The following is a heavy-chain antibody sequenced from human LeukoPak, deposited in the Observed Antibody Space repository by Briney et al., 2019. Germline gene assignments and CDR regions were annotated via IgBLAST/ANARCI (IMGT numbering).Heavy chain of an antibody. V-gene: IGHV3-30*18. D-gene: IGHD2-8*01. CDR3: AKDNGWFDP. J-gene: IGHJ5*02. CDR1: GFTFCSYG. CDR2: ISYDGSNK. Sequence: GRSLRLSCAASGFTFCSYGMHWVRQAPGKGLEWVAVISYDGSNKYYADSVKGRFTISRDNSKNTLYLQMNSLRAEDTAVYYCAKDNGWFDPWGQGTLVTVSS.